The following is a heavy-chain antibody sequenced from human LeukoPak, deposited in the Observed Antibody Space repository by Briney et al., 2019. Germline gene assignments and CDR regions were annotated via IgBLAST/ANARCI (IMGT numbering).Heavy chain of an antibody. CDR3: AKAPVTTCRGAFCYPFDY. V-gene: IGHV3-30*18. D-gene: IGHD2-15*01. CDR1: GFTFSSYW. Sequence: PGGSLRLSCEASGFTFSSYWMNWVRQAPGKGLEWVAVISYDGSNKYYADSVKGRFTISRDNSKNTLYLQMNSLRAEDTAVYYCAKAPVTTCRGAFCYPFDYWGLGTLVTVSS. CDR2: ISYDGSNK. J-gene: IGHJ4*02.